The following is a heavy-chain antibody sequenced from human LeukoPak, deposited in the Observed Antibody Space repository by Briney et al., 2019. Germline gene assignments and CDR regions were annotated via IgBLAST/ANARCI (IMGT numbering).Heavy chain of an antibody. J-gene: IGHJ4*02. CDR1: GFTFSSSA. CDR2: ITAAGGGA. CDR3: ARGVGVAATSVDC. V-gene: IGHV3-23*01. D-gene: IGHD2-15*01. Sequence: GGSLRLSCAASGFTFSSSAMSWVRQAPGKGLEWVSSITAAGGGANYPDSVKGRFTISRDNSKNTLYLQMNSLRAEDTAVYYCARGVGVAATSVDCWGQGTLVTVSS.